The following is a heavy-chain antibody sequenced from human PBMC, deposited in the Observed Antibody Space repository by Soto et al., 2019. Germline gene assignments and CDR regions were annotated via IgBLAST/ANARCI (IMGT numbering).Heavy chain of an antibody. CDR3: ASRYCRTIDSCYRHFES. V-gene: IGHV3-49*03. D-gene: IGHD2-2*01. J-gene: IGHJ5*01. Sequence: HPGGSLRLSCTGSGFIFGDYAMRWFRQAPEKGLEWVGFIRSKAYGGTTEYATSVKDRFTISRDDSRGIAYLHMDSLKTEDTAVYYCASRYCRTIDSCYRHFESWGRGNVLTVSS. CDR1: GFIFGDYA. CDR2: IRSKAYGGTT.